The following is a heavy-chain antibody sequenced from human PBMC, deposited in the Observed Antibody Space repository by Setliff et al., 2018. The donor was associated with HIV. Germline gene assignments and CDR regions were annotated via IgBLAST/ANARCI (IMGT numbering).Heavy chain of an antibody. CDR1: GYSFSTYG. CDR3: ARDVAYTGYNSDS. CDR2: ISASNGQT. D-gene: IGHD5-18*01. V-gene: IGHV1-18*01. Sequence: ASVKVSCKASGYSFSTYGISWVRQAPGQGLEWLGRISASNGQTDYGHNYQGRLSMTTDSSTTTAYMAPASLRIDDTAVYYCARDVAYTGYNSDSWGQGTLVTVSS. J-gene: IGHJ5*01.